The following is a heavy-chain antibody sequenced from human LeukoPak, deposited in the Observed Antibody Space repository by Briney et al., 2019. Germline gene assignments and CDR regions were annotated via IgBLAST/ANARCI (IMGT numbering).Heavy chain of an antibody. V-gene: IGHV3-33*01. CDR3: ATGRGYSYGYFDY. J-gene: IGHJ4*02. CDR1: GFTFSTYG. Sequence: GKSLRLSCAASGFTFSTYGMHWARQAPGKGLEWVAAIWHDGSKKYYADSVKGRFTISRDNSKNMMYLEMNSLRVEDTAVYYCATGRGYSYGYFDYWGQGTLVTVSS. CDR2: IWHDGSKK. D-gene: IGHD5-18*01.